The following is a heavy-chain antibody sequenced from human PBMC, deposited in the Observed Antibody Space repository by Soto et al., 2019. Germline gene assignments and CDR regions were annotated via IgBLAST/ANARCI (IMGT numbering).Heavy chain of an antibody. CDR1: GFTFSSYW. J-gene: IGHJ4*02. CDR2: IKQDGSEK. D-gene: IGHD6-13*01. CDR3: ARDFGGDSSSWYDQPGDYFDY. V-gene: IGHV3-7*01. Sequence: GGSLRLSCAASGFTFSSYWMSWVRQAPGKGLEWVANIKQDGSEKYYVDSVKGRFTISRDNAKNSLYLQMNSLRAEDTAVYYCARDFGGDSSSWYDQPGDYFDYWGQGTLVTVSS.